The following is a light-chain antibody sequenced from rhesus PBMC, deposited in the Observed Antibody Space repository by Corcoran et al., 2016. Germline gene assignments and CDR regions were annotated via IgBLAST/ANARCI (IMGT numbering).Light chain of an antibody. Sequence: QAAPTQPPSVSGSPGQSVTISCTGTSSDVGGYNYVSWYQQHPGKAPKLMIYGVSKRPSGVSDRFSGSKSGNTASLTISGLQPEDEADYYCCSYTTSSTYIFAVGTRLTVL. V-gene: IGLV2S7*01. CDR3: CSYTTSSTYI. CDR2: GVS. J-gene: IGLJ1*01. CDR1: SSDVGGYNY.